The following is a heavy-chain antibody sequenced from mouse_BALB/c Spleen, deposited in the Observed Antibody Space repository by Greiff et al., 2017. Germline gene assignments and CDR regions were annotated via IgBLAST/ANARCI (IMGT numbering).Heavy chain of an antibody. D-gene: IGHD2-4*01. Sequence: VQLKESGPSLVKPSQTLSLTCSVTGDSITSGYWNWIRKFPGNKLEYMGYISYSGSTYYNPSLKSRISITRDTSKNQYYLQLNSVTTEDTATYYCARWERDYDEGHLDYWGQGTTLTVSS. V-gene: IGHV3-8*02. CDR1: GDSITSGY. J-gene: IGHJ2*01. CDR2: ISYSGST. CDR3: ARWERDYDEGHLDY.